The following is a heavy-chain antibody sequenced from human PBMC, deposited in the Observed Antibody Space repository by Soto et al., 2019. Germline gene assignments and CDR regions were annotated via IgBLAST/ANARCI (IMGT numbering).Heavy chain of an antibody. J-gene: IGHJ4*02. CDR3: VRLGASVSKYVES. CDR2: IYYSGGT. CDR1: GGSVGSADYF. Sequence: QVQLQESGPRLVRPSETLSLTCTVSGGSVGSADYFWGWIRQPPGKGLEWIGYIYYSGGTYYSPSLKSRLTISLDTSKNQVSLSLTSVTAADTAVYYCVRLGASVSKYVESWGQGTLVTVSS. V-gene: IGHV4-30-4*01. D-gene: IGHD3-16*01.